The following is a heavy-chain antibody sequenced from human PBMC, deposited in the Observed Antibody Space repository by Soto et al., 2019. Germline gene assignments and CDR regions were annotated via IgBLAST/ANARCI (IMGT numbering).Heavy chain of an antibody. Sequence: PGGSLRLSCAASGFIFSNYDMSWVRQAPGKGLDWVSTISGSGKNTYYADSVKGRFTVSRDNSKNTLYLQMNSLRAEDTAVYYCANRNYYHNSGYTYQYFDFWGQGALVTVSS. D-gene: IGHD3-22*01. CDR1: GFIFSNYD. V-gene: IGHV3-23*01. J-gene: IGHJ4*02. CDR2: ISGSGKNT. CDR3: ANRNYYHNSGYTYQYFDF.